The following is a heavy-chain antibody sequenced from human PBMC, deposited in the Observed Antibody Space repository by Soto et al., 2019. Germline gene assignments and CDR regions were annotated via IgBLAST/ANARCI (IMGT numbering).Heavy chain of an antibody. CDR2: IRSKANGYAT. V-gene: IGHV3-73*01. CDR1: GFAFSDSA. J-gene: IGHJ5*02. Sequence: EVQLVESGGGLVQPGGSLKLSCAASGFAFSDSAMHWVRQASGKGLEWVGRIRSKANGYATAYAESVNGRFTISRDDEKTTAYLQMNSLKTEDTAVYYCTRPRGSSNWFDPWGQGTLDTVSS. CDR3: TRPRGSSNWFDP. D-gene: IGHD6-6*01.